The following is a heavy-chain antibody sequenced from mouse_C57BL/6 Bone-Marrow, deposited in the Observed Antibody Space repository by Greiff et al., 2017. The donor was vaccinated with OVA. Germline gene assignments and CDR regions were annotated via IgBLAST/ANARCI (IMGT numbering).Heavy chain of an antibody. CDR3: ATDGPYWYFDV. CDR2: IDPSDSET. CDR1: GYTFTRYW. V-gene: IGHV1-52*01. Sequence: KQSCKASGYTFTRYWMHWVKQRPIQGLEWIGNIDPSDSETHYNQKFKDKATLTVDKSSSTAYMQLSSLTSEDSAVYYCATDGPYWYFDVWGTGTTVTVSS. D-gene: IGHD2-3*01. J-gene: IGHJ1*03.